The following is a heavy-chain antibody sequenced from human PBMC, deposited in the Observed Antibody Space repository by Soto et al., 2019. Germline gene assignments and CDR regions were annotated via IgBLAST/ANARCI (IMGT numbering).Heavy chain of an antibody. J-gene: IGHJ5*02. Sequence: QVQLVQSGAEVKKPGSSVKVSCKASGGTFSSYAISWVRQAPGQGLEWMGGIIPIFGTANYAQKFQGRVTITADESXXTXYXXLSSLRSEDTAVYYCARDLGIGSYFGVVGPNWFDPWGQGTLVTVSS. V-gene: IGHV1-69*12. D-gene: IGHD1-26*01. CDR1: GGTFSSYA. CDR2: IIPIFGTA. CDR3: ARDLGIGSYFGVVGPNWFDP.